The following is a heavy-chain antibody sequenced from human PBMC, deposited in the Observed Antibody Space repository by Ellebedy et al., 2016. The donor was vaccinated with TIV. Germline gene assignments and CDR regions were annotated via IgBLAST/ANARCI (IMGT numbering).Heavy chain of an antibody. D-gene: IGHD3-22*01. CDR2: FDTEDGET. J-gene: IGHJ3*02. CDR1: GYTLTELS. V-gene: IGHV1-24*01. Sequence: AASVKVSCKVFGYTLTELSIHWVRQAPGKGLEWMGGFDTEDGETIYAQKFQGRVTMTEDTSTDTAYMELRSLRSEDTSVYYCAVTMIVVGSDAFDIWGQGTVVTVSS. CDR3: AVTMIVVGSDAFDI.